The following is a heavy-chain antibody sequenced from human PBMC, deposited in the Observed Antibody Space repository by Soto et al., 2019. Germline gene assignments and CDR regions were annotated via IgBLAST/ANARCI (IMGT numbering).Heavy chain of an antibody. J-gene: IGHJ6*02. CDR2: ISGGGGST. Sequence: EVQLLESGGGLVQPGGSLRLSCAASGFTFSTYAMSWVRQAPGKGLEWVSTISGGGGSTYYADSVKGRFTISRDNSKNTLYLQMDSLRAEDTAVYYGAKPSHAIVNGMDVWGQGTTVTVSS. D-gene: IGHD1-26*01. V-gene: IGHV3-23*01. CDR1: GFTFSTYA. CDR3: AKPSHAIVNGMDV.